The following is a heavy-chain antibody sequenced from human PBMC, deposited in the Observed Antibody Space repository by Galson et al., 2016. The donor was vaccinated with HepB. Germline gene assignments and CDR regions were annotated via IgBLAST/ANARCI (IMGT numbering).Heavy chain of an antibody. CDR3: ARASVFPGARMVFDS. Sequence: SETLSPTCAVSGASINSSNWWTWVRQAPGKGREWIGEIYHTGTSNNNPSLLSRFTMSIENPRNHFSLNLNSVTAADTAVYFCARASVFPGARMVFDSWGQGTLVTVSS. J-gene: IGHJ5*01. V-gene: IGHV4-4*02. D-gene: IGHD2-2*01. CDR1: GASINSSNW. CDR2: IYHTGTS.